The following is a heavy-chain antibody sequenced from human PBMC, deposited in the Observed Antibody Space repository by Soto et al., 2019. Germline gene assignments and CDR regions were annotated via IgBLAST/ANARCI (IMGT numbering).Heavy chain of an antibody. V-gene: IGHV1-69*12. CDR2: IIPIFGTA. CDR3: ARGAISGPTHYYGMDV. CDR1: GGTFSSYA. Sequence: QVQLVQSGAEVKKPGSSVKVSCKASGGTFSSYAISWVRQAPGQGLEWMGGIIPIFGTANYAQKFQGRVTLTADESTSTAYMELSRLRSEDTAVYYCARGAISGPTHYYGMDVWGQGTTVTVSS. J-gene: IGHJ6*02. D-gene: IGHD6-19*01.